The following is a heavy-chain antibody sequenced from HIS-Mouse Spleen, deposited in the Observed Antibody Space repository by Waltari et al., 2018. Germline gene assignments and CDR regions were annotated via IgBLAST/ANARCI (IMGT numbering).Heavy chain of an antibody. V-gene: IGHV1-8*01. CDR3: ARGHDYSNYFDY. Sequence: QVQLVQSGAEVKKPGASVKVSCKASGYTFTSYDINWVRQATGQGLERMGRMDPNSGNTGYAQKFQGRVTMTRNTSISTAYMELGSLRSEDTAVYYCARGHDYSNYFDYWGQGTLVTVSS. J-gene: IGHJ4*02. D-gene: IGHD4-4*01. CDR2: MDPNSGNT. CDR1: GYTFTSYD.